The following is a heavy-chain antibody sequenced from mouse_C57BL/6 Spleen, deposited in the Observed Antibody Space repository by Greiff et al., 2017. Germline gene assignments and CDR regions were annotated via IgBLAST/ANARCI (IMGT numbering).Heavy chain of an antibody. Sequence: EVMLVESGGGLVKPGGSLKLSCAASGFTFSDYGMHWVRQAPEKGLEWVAYISSGSSTISYADTVKGRFTISRDNAKNTLFLQMTSLRSEDTAMYYCARDYGSSYGWYFDVWGTGTTVTVSS. CDR1: GFTFSDYG. V-gene: IGHV5-17*01. CDR3: ARDYGSSYGWYFDV. J-gene: IGHJ1*03. CDR2: ISSGSSTI. D-gene: IGHD1-1*01.